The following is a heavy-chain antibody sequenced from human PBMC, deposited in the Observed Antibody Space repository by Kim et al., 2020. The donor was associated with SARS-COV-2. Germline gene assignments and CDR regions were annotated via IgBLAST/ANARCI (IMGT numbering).Heavy chain of an antibody. Sequence: GGSLRLSCAASGFTFDDYAMHWVRQAPGKGLERVSGISWNSGSIGYADSVKGRFTISRDNAKNSLYLQMNSLRAEDTALYYCASLSGGEKNYYYGMDVWG. D-gene: IGHD2-15*01. CDR2: ISWNSGSI. CDR1: GFTFDDYA. J-gene: IGHJ6*01. CDR3: ASLSGGEKNYYYGMDV. V-gene: IGHV3-9*01.